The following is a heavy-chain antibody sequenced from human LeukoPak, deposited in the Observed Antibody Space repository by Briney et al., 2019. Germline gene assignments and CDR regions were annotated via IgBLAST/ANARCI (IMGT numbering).Heavy chain of an antibody. CDR2: ISTSGTII. J-gene: IGHJ3*02. V-gene: IGHV3-11*01. CDR3: ARAGLANAFDI. Sequence: GGSLRLSCAASGFTFSDYYMSWIRQAPGKGLEWVSYISTSGTIISDSVKGRFTISRDNAKNSLYLQINSLRAEDTAVYYCARAGLANAFDIWGQGTMVTVSS. CDR1: GFTFSDYY.